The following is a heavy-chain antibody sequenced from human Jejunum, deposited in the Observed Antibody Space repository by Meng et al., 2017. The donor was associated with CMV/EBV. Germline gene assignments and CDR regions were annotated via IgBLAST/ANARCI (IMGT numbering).Heavy chain of an antibody. CDR2: LNWNGVTY. CDR1: FDDYG. V-gene: IGHV3-20*03. Sequence: FDDYGMSWVRQVPGRGLEWVSGLNWNGVTYGYADSVKGRFTISRDNAKNSLYLQMNSLRPDDTAFYYCARSPLAVQPSMRLHPPDLWGHGTLVTVSS. J-gene: IGHJ5*02. CDR3: ARSPLAVQPSMRLHPPDL. D-gene: IGHD2/OR15-2a*01.